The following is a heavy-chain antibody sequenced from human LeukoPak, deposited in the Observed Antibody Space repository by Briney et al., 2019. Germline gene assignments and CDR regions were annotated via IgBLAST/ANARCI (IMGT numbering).Heavy chain of an antibody. Sequence: PGGSLRLSCVGSGFTFSSYSMNWVRQAPGKGLEWVSYISGTSNTIYYADSVKGRFTISRDNAKSSLYLQMNSLRAEDTAVYYCARAPTFSGWFDYWGQGTLVTVSS. D-gene: IGHD6-19*01. CDR3: ARAPTFSGWFDY. CDR1: GFTFSSYS. V-gene: IGHV3-48*04. CDR2: ISGTSNTI. J-gene: IGHJ4*02.